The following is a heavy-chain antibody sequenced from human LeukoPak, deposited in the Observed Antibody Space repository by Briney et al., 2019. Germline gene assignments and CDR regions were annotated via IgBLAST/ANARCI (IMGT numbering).Heavy chain of an antibody. CDR3: ARESEIRFLEWLFVFDY. CDR2: ISYDGSDK. V-gene: IGHV3-30*03. D-gene: IGHD3-3*01. Sequence: GGSLRLSCAASRFTFSSYGMHWVRQAPGKGLEWVAAISYDGSDKYYADSVKGRFTISRDNAKNSLYLQMNSLRAEDMAVYYCARESEIRFLEWLFVFDYWGQGTLVTVSS. J-gene: IGHJ4*02. CDR1: RFTFSSYG.